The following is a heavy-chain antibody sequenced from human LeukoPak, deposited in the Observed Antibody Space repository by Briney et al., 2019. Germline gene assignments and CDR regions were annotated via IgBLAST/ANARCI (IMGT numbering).Heavy chain of an antibody. CDR3: ARDWGAYYHFFDY. CDR2: IKQDGSER. D-gene: IGHD3-22*01. J-gene: IGHJ4*02. V-gene: IGHV3-7*01. Sequence: GSLRLSCEASGFSMSVYWMSWVRQAPGKGLEWVGNIKQDGSERNYVDSVKGRFTISRDNAKKSLYLQMDSLRAEDAAVYYCARDWGAYYHFFDYWGQGTLVTVSS. CDR1: GFSMSVYW.